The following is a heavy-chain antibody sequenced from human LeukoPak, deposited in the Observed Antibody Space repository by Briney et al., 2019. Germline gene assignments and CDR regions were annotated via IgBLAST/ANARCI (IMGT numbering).Heavy chain of an antibody. CDR3: VRGSGSYQPYFDY. V-gene: IGHV3-7*04. CDR2: IKQDGNEK. D-gene: IGHD3-10*01. Sequence: GGSLRLSCAASGFRFNTYWMSWVRQAPGKGLEWVANIKQDGNEKYYADSVKGRFTISRDNSKNTLYLQMGSLRAEDMAVYYCVRGSGSYQPYFDYWGQGTLVTVSS. CDR1: GFRFNTYW. J-gene: IGHJ4*02.